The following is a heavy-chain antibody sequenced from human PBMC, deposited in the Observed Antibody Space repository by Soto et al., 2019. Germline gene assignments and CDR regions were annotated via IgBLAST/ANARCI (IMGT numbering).Heavy chain of an antibody. V-gene: IGHV4-59*01. J-gene: IGHJ4*02. CDR2: IYYSGST. D-gene: IGHD3-22*01. CDR1: GGSISSYY. CDR3: ARVAYDSSGYYKWFDY. Sequence: SETLSLTCTVSGGSISSYYWSWIRQPPGKGLEWIGYIYYSGSTNYNPSLKSRVTISVDTSKNQFSLKLSAVTAADTAVYYCARVAYDSSGYYKWFDYWGQGTLVTVSS.